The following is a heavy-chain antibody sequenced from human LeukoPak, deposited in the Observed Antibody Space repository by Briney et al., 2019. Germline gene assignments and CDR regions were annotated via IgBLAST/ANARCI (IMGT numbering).Heavy chain of an antibody. J-gene: IGHJ4*02. CDR3: SRAQWVVREIGHY. V-gene: IGHV3-48*02. CDR2: ISDTGHTI. CDR1: GFIFATSG. Sequence: GGSLRLSCAASGFIFATSGMNWVRQTPGKGLEGLAYISDTGHTIYYSDSVKGRFTVSRDNAKKLLFLQMNRLRDEDTAIYYRSRAQWVVREIGHYWGQGTLVTVSS. D-gene: IGHD6-19*01.